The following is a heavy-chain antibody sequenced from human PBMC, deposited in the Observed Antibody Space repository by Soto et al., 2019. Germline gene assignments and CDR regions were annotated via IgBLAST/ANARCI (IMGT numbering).Heavy chain of an antibody. CDR3: AKDRRAGGNSAFYFDF. CDR1: GSKLSNYA. V-gene: IGHV3-23*01. Sequence: PGGSWKPPCAAPGSKLSNYAMGWVRQAPGRGLEWVSFISPTGGGTYYADSVKGRFTISRDNSHNTLYLQVHSLTAEDTAVYYCAKDRRAGGNSAFYFDFWGQGAQVTVSS. J-gene: IGHJ4*02. D-gene: IGHD3-16*01. CDR2: ISPTGGGT.